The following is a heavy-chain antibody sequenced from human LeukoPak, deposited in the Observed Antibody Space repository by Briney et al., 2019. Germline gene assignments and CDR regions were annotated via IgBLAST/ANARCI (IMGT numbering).Heavy chain of an antibody. J-gene: IGHJ4*02. D-gene: IGHD6-19*01. Sequence: SETLSLTCTVSGGSISSYYWSWIRQPPGKGLEWIGYIYYSGSTNYNPSLKSRVTISVDTSKNQFSLKLNSVTAADTAVYYCARGGRYSSGWYGMNYWGQGTLVTVSS. CDR3: ARGGRYSSGWYGMNY. CDR2: IYYSGST. V-gene: IGHV4-59*01. CDR1: GGSISSYY.